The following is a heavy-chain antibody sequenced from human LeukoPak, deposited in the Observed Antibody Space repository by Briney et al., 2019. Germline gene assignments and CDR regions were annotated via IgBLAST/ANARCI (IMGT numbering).Heavy chain of an antibody. CDR2: ISYDGSNK. V-gene: IGHV3-30*18. CDR3: AKGLYCSGGSCYVY. Sequence: GRSLRLSCAASGFTFSSYGMHRVRQAPGKGLEWVAVISYDGSNKYYADSVKGRFTISRDNSKNTLYLQMNSLRAEDTAVYYCAKGLYCSGGSCYVYWGQGTLVTVSS. J-gene: IGHJ4*02. CDR1: GFTFSSYG. D-gene: IGHD2-15*01.